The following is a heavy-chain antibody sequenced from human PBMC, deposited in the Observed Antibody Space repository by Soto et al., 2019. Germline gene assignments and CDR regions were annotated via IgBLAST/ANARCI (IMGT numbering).Heavy chain of an antibody. V-gene: IGHV4-30-4*01. CDR1: GGSISSGDYY. D-gene: IGHD4-17*01. J-gene: IGHJ4*02. Sequence: QVQLQESGPGLVKPSQTLSLTCTVSGGSISSGDYYWSWIRQPPGKGLEWIGYIYYSGSTYYNPSLKSRVTISVDTSKNQFSLKLSSVTAADTAVYYWATRGAYGDYTFDYWGQGTLVTVSS. CDR2: IYYSGST. CDR3: ATRGAYGDYTFDY.